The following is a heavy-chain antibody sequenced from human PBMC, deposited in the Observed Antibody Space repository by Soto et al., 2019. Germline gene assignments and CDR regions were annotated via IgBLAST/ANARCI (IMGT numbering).Heavy chain of an antibody. CDR3: ARRIVGGYYHGF. V-gene: IGHV5-10-1*01. Sequence: GESLKISCQGSGYNFTTYWISWVRQLPGRGLEWMGRIDPSDSYTNYSPSFQGHITISVDRSISTAYLHWSSLKASDTAIYFCARRIVGGYYHGFWGQGTLGTVSS. CDR1: GYNFTTYW. D-gene: IGHD3-3*01. CDR2: IDPSDSYT. J-gene: IGHJ4*02.